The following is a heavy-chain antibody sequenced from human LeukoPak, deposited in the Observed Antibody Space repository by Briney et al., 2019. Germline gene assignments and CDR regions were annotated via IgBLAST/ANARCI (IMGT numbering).Heavy chain of an antibody. J-gene: IGHJ4*02. CDR2: VSDDGRST. CDR3: AKTTRPLGALDY. Sequence: GGSLRLSCAASGFPFNNYAMNWVRQAPGKGLEWVSGVSDDGRSTNYADSMKARFTVSRDNSMNTLFLQMSSLRADDTAVYYCAKTTRPLGALDYWGQGTLVTVSS. D-gene: IGHD1-26*01. CDR1: GFPFNNYA. V-gene: IGHV3-23*01.